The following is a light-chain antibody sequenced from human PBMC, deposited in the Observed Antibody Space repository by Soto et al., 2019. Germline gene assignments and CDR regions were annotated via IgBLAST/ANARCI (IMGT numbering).Light chain of an antibody. CDR1: SSDVGSYNL. Sequence: QSALTQPASVSGSPGQSITISCTGTSSDVGSYNLVSWYQQHPGKAPKLMIYEGSKRPSGVSNRFSGSKSGNPASLTISGLQAEDEADYYCCSYAGDVVFGGGTKVTVL. CDR3: CSYAGDVV. V-gene: IGLV2-23*01. J-gene: IGLJ2*01. CDR2: EGS.